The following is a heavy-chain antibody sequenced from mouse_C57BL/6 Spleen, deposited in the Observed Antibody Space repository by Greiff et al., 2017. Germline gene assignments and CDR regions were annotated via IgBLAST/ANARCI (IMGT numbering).Heavy chain of an antibody. CDR3: ARSGDYDGTGYYFDY. CDR2: IFPGSGST. D-gene: IGHD2-4*01. V-gene: IGHV1-75*01. CDR1: GYTFTDYY. J-gene: IGHJ2*01. Sequence: VQLQQSGPELVKPGASVKISCKASGYTFTDYYINWVKQRPGQGLEWIGWIFPGSGSTYYNEKFKGKATLTVDKSSSTAYMLLSSLTSEDSAVYFCARSGDYDGTGYYFDYWGQGTTLTVSS.